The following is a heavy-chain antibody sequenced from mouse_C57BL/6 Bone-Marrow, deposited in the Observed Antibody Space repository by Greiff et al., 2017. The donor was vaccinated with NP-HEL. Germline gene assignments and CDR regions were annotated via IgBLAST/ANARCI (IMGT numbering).Heavy chain of an antibody. CDR3: ARDHYYGSRWAMDY. D-gene: IGHD1-1*01. V-gene: IGHV5-16*01. CDR2: INYDGSST. J-gene: IGHJ4*01. CDR1: GFTFSDYY. Sequence: EVKLVESEGGLVQPGRSMKLSCTASGFTFSDYYMAWVRQVPEKGLEWVANINYDGSSTYYLDSLKSRFIISRDNAKNILYLQMSSLKSEDTATYYCARDHYYGSRWAMDYWGQGTSVTVSS.